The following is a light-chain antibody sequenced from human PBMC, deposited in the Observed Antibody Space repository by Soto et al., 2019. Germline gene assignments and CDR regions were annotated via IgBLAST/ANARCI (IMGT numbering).Light chain of an antibody. CDR3: SSFTGASTI. J-gene: IGLJ1*01. CDR2: DDD. CDR1: SSNIGGNS. Sequence: QSVLTQPPSVSAAPGQRVTISCSGSSSNIGGNSVSWYQQLPGTAPKLLIYDDDKRPSGIPDRFSGSKSGTSATLGITGFQTGDEADYYCSSFTGASTIFGTGTKVTVL. V-gene: IGLV1-51*01.